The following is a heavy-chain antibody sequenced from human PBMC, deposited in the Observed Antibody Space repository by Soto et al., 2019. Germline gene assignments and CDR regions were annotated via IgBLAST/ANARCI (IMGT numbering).Heavy chain of an antibody. CDR1: RGTFSSYA. V-gene: IGHV1-69*01. J-gene: IGHJ6*02. CDR3: ARAPLGYCSSTSCYADYYYYGMDV. CDR2: IIPIFGTA. D-gene: IGHD2-2*01. Sequence: QVQLVQSGAEVKKPGSSVKVSCKASRGTFSSYAISWVRQAPGQGLEWMGGIIPIFGTANYAQKFQGRVTITADESTSTVYMELSSLRSEDTAVYYCARAPLGYCSSTSCYADYYYYGMDVWGQGTTVTVSS.